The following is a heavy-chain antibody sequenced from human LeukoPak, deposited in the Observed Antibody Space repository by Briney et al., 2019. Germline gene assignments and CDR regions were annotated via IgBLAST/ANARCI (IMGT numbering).Heavy chain of an antibody. Sequence: GGPLRLSCAASGFSYRDYAMLWVRQAPGKGPEGISEIYGSESKADYAGAGRSRFTLSRYNAQRILDMEKNSLRGEDTAVYYCAKGLGGYGSPLRPCEVWGLGTMVAVSS. V-gene: IGHV3-23*05. J-gene: IGHJ3*01. D-gene: IGHD5-12*01. CDR1: GFSYRDYA. CDR3: AKGLGGYGSPLRPCEV. CDR2: IYGSESKA.